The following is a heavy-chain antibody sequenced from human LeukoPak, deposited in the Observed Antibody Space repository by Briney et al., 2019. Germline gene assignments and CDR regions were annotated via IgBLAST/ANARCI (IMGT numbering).Heavy chain of an antibody. CDR2: IKSKTDGGTT. V-gene: IGHV3-15*01. Sequence: PGGSLRLSCAASGFTFSNAWMSWVRQAPGKGLEWVGRIKSKTDGGTTDYAAPVKGRFTISRDDSKNTLYLQMNSLKTEDTAVYYCTTFDLWSGYLDYWGQGTLVTVSS. CDR3: TTFDLWSGYLDY. J-gene: IGHJ4*02. CDR1: GFTFSNAW. D-gene: IGHD3-3*01.